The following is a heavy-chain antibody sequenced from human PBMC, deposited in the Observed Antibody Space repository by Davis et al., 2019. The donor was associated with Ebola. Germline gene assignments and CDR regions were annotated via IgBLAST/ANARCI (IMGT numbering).Heavy chain of an antibody. V-gene: IGHV6-1*01. CDR1: GDTVSSHSVA. CDR2: TYYRSKWHT. J-gene: IGHJ6*02. CDR3: ARGPPMDV. Sequence: SQTLSLTCVISGDTVSSHSVAWNWIRQSPSRGLEWLGRTYYRSKWHTDYAPSVQSRITITPDTSRNQLSLQLDSVTPEDTAVYYCARGPPMDVWGQGTTVTVSS.